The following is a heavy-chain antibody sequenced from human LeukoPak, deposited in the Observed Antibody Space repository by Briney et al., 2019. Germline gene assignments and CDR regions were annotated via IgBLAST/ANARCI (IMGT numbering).Heavy chain of an antibody. CDR1: GYTFTGYY. CDR3: ARDYSDTAMVGYYYYGMDV. Sequence: ASVKVSCKASGYTFTGYYMHWVRQAPGQGLEWMGWINPNSGGTNYAQKFQGRVTMTRDTSISTAYMELSRLRSDDTAVYYCARDYSDTAMVGYYYYGMDVWGQGTTVTVSS. D-gene: IGHD5-18*01. V-gene: IGHV1-2*02. CDR2: INPNSGGT. J-gene: IGHJ6*02.